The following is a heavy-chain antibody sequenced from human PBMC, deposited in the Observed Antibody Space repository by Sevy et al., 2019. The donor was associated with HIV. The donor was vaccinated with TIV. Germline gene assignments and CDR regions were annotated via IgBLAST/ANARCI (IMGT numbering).Heavy chain of an antibody. CDR1: GFTFSSYH. D-gene: IGHD7-27*01. Sequence: GGSLRLSCAASGFTFSSYHMVWVRQAPGWGLGWVSYIDTSGTVRFYADSVEGRFTISRDNAKNSLWLQMNSLRDGDTAVYFCARASGLGANFLDYWGQGTLVTVSS. CDR2: IDTSGTVR. CDR3: ARASGLGANFLDY. V-gene: IGHV3-48*02. J-gene: IGHJ4*02.